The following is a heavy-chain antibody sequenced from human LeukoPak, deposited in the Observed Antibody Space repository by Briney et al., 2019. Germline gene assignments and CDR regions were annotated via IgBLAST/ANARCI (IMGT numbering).Heavy chain of an antibody. CDR1: GGSIGNYY. V-gene: IGHV4-59*01. Sequence: PSETLSLTCTVSGGSIGNYYWGWIRQPPGKGLEWIGYIYYSGSTNYNPSLKSRVTISVDTSKNQFSLKLSSVTAADTAVYYCARAAGPGGTTFLGWFDPWGQGTLVTVSS. D-gene: IGHD1-7*01. CDR2: IYYSGST. CDR3: ARAAGPGGTTFLGWFDP. J-gene: IGHJ5*02.